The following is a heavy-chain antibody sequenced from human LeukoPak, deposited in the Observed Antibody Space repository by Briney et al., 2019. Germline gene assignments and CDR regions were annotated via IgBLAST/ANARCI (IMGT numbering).Heavy chain of an antibody. J-gene: IGHJ4*02. CDR3: ASNEWSGYYFDY. Sequence: SETLSLTCTVSGGSISTSSYYCGWIRQPPGKGLEWIGSMYYSGSTYYNPSLKSRVTISVDTSKNQFSLRLSSVTAADTALYYCASNEWSGYYFDYWGQGTLVTVSS. V-gene: IGHV4-39*01. D-gene: IGHD3-3*01. CDR2: MYYSGST. CDR1: GGSISTSSYY.